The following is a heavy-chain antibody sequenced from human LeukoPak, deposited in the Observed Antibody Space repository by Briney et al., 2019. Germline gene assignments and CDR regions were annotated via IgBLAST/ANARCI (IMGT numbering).Heavy chain of an antibody. CDR3: ARATVLMVYAMADY. V-gene: IGHV1-2*02. Sequence: ASVKVSCKASGYTFTGYYMHWVRQAPGQGLEWMGWINPNSGGTNYAQKFQGRVTMTRDTSISTAYMELSRLRSDDTAVYYCARATVLMVYAMADYWGQGTLVTVSS. CDR2: INPNSGGT. J-gene: IGHJ4*02. CDR1: GYTFTGYY. D-gene: IGHD2-8*01.